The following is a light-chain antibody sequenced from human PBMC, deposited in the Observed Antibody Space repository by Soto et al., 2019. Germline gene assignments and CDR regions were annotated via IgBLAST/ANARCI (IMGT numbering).Light chain of an antibody. CDR3: QQYNNWPPIT. CDR2: GAS. CDR1: QSVAIS. V-gene: IGKV3-15*01. J-gene: IGKJ5*01. Sequence: EIVLTQSPATLSLSPGGRATLSCRASQSVAISLAWYQQKPGQAPRLLIYGASTRATGVPARFSGSGSGTEFTLTISSLQSEDFAVYYCQQYNNWPPITFGQGTRLEIK.